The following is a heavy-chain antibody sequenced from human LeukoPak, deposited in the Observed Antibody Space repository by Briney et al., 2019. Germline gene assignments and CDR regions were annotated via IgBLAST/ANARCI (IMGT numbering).Heavy chain of an antibody. J-gene: IGHJ3*01. CDR1: GSSVSNHY. CDR3: ARLRSGSSGAYDV. Sequence: SETLSLTCTVSGSSVSNHYWSWMRQPPGKGLEWIGHIYYSGGINYNPSLESRVTISLDTPKSQVSLRLSSVTAADTAVYHCARLRSGSSGAYDVWGQGTMVTVSS. CDR2: IYYSGGI. D-gene: IGHD6-25*01. V-gene: IGHV4-59*08.